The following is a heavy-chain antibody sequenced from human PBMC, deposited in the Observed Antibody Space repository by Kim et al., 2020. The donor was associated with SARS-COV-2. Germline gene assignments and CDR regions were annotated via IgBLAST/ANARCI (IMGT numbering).Heavy chain of an antibody. CDR1: GFTFSSYE. V-gene: IGHV3-48*03. CDR2: ISSSGSTI. Sequence: GGSLRLSCAASGFTFSSYEMNWVRQAPGKGLEWVSYISSSGSTIYYADSVKGRFTISRDNAKNSLYLQMNSLRAEDTAVYYCASSGGSYILEAFDIWGQGTMVTVSS. CDR3: ASSGGSYILEAFDI. J-gene: IGHJ3*02. D-gene: IGHD1-26*01.